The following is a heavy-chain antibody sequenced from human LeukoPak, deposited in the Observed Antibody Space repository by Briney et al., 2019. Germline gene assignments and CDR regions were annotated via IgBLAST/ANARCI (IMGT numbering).Heavy chain of an antibody. Sequence: GGSLRLPCAASGFTFSNAWMSWVRQAPGKGLEWVGRIKSKTDGGTTDYAAPVKGRFTISRDDSKNTLYLQMNSLKTEDTAVYYCTTEIVDTAMELDYWGQGTLVTVSS. J-gene: IGHJ4*02. D-gene: IGHD5-18*01. CDR1: GFTFSNAW. CDR3: TTEIVDTAMELDY. CDR2: IKSKTDGGTT. V-gene: IGHV3-15*01.